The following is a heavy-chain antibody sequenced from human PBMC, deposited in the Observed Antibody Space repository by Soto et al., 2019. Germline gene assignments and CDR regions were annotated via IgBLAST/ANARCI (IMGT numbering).Heavy chain of an antibody. V-gene: IGHV1-69*01. CDR2: IIPIFGTA. CDR3: ARDDGITMVRGVTSAFDI. D-gene: IGHD3-10*01. J-gene: IGHJ3*02. CDR1: GGTFSSYA. Sequence: QVQLVQSGAEVKKPGSSVKVSCKASGGTFSSYAISWVRQAPGQGLGWMGGIIPIFGTANYAQKFQGRVTITADESTSTAYMELSSLRSEDTAVYYCARDDGITMVRGVTSAFDIWGQGTMVTVSS.